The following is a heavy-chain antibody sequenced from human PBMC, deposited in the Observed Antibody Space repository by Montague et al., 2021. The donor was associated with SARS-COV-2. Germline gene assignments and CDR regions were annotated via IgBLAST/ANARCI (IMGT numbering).Heavy chain of an antibody. V-gene: IGHV4-59*01. Sequence: SETLSLTCTASNVSINNNSRGWIRQPPGPGLEWIGLIYNSGTTDNNSSPRSRVTISMDTSRNQHSLKLKSVTTADTAIYYYSTGHQPGRPADFDYWGRGTLVTVSS. J-gene: IGHJ4*02. CDR3: STGHQPGRPADFDY. CDR2: IYNSGTT. CDR1: NVSINNNS.